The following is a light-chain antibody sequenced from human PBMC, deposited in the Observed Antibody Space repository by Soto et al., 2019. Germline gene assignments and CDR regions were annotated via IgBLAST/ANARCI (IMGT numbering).Light chain of an antibody. CDR2: GAS. V-gene: IGKV3-20*01. CDR3: QQYGSSPLFT. J-gene: IGKJ4*01. Sequence: EIVLTQSPGTLSLSPGERATRSCRASQSVSSSYLAWYQQKPGQAPRLLIYGASSRATGIPDRFSGSGSGTDFTLTISRLEPEDFAVYYCQQYGSSPLFTFGGGTKVEIK. CDR1: QSVSSSY.